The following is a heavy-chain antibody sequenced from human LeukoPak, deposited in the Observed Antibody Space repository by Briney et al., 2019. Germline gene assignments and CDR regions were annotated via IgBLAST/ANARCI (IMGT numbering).Heavy chain of an antibody. D-gene: IGHD2-2*01. V-gene: IGHV3-30*02. CDR2: IRFDGSYN. Sequence: PGGSLRLSCAASGFTFSSYGMHWVRQAPGKGLEWVAFIRFDGSYNSYSDSVKGRFTISRDNSKNTLYLQMNSLRAEDTALYYCAKDDQDIVVVPAACIDYWGQGTLVTVSS. CDR1: GFTFSSYG. J-gene: IGHJ4*02. CDR3: AKDDQDIVVVPAACIDY.